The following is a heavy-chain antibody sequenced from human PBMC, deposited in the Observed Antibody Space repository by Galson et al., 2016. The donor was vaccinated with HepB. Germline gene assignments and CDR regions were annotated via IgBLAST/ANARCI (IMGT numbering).Heavy chain of an antibody. D-gene: IGHD5-12*01. CDR2: IYYSGST. Sequence: TLSLTCTVSGGSISSGGYYWSWIRQLPGKGLEWIGYIYYSGSTYYNPSLKSRVTMSVDTSKNQFSLKLKSVTAADTAVYYCARGGYSGFDFDFDYWGQGTLVTVSS. J-gene: IGHJ4*02. CDR1: GGSISSGGYY. V-gene: IGHV4-31*03. CDR3: ARGGYSGFDFDFDY.